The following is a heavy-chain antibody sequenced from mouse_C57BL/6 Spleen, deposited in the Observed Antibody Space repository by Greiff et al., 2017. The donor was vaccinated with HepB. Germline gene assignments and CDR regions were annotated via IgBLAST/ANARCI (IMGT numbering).Heavy chain of an antibody. CDR3: ARRTLTRVYFDY. CDR1: GYTFTSYW. V-gene: IGHV1-69*01. Sequence: QVQLQQPGAELVMPGASVKLSCKASGYTFTSYWMHWVKQRPGQGLEWIGEIDPSDSYTNYNQKFKGKSTLTVDKSSSTAYMQLSSLTSEDSAVYYCARRTLTRVYFDYWGQGTTLTVSS. CDR2: IDPSDSYT. J-gene: IGHJ2*01.